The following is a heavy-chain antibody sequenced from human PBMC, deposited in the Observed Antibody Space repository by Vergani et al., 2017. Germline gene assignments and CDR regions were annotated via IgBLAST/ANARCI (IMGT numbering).Heavy chain of an antibody. D-gene: IGHD1-26*01. V-gene: IGHV1-69*12. CDR2: IIPIFGTA. J-gene: IGHJ6*02. CDR1: GGTFSSYA. Sequence: QVQLVQSGAEVKKPGSSVKVSCKASGGTFSSYAISWVRQAPGQGLEWMGGIIPIFGTANYAQKVQGRVTITADESTSTAYMELSSLRSEDTAVYYCARSNSGRYYGGYYYYYGMDVWGQGTTVTVSS. CDR3: ARSNSGRYYGGYYYYYGMDV.